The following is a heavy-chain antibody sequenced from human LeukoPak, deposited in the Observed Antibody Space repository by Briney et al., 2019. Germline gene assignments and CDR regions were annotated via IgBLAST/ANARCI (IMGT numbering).Heavy chain of an antibody. D-gene: IGHD2-2*01. CDR2: ISAYNGNT. CDR1: GYTFTSYG. J-gene: IGHJ6*02. CDR3: ARPPSPYYYYGMDV. V-gene: IGHV1-18*01. Sequence: ASVKVSCKASGYTFTSYGISWVRQAPGQGLEWMGWISAYNGNTNYAQKLQGRVTMTTDTSTSTAYMELSSLRSEDTAVYYCARPPSPYYYYGMDVWGQGTTVTVSS.